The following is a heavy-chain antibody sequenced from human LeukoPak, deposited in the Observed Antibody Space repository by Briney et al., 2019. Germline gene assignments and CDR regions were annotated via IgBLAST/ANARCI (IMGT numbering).Heavy chain of an antibody. V-gene: IGHV4-61*02. CDR2: IYTSGST. D-gene: IGHD3-10*01. Sequence: PSETLSLTCTVSGGSISSGSYYWSWIRQPAGKGLEWIGRIYTSGSTNYNPSLKSRVTISVDTSKNQFSLRLTSVTAADTAVYYCAREPPSDSGSGSYFQYYYYYMDVWGKGTTVAVSS. CDR3: AREPPSDSGSGSYFQYYYYYMDV. J-gene: IGHJ6*03. CDR1: GGSISSGSYY.